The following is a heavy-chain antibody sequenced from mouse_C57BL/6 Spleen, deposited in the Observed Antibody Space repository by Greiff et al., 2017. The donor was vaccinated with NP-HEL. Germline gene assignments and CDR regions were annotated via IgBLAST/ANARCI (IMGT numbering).Heavy chain of an antibody. CDR2: IWRGGST. CDR1: GFSLTSYG. Sequence: VKLMESGPGLVQPSQSLSITCTVSGFSLTSYGVHWVRQSPGKGLEWLGVIWRGGSTDYNAAFISRLSISKDNSKSQVFFKMNSLQADDTAIYYCAAHYYGSSSPLAYWGQGTLVTVSA. CDR3: AAHYYGSSSPLAY. J-gene: IGHJ3*01. D-gene: IGHD1-1*01. V-gene: IGHV2-2*01.